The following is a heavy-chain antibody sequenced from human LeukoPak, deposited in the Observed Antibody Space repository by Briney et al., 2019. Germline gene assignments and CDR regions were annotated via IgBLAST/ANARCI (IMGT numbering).Heavy chain of an antibody. Sequence: GGSLRLSCAASGFTFKTVWMNWVRQAPGTGLEWVGRIKSNTDGGTTHYAAPVKGRFTISRDDSKDTLYLQMNSLKTEDTAVYYCTTENYYLAYWGQGTLVTVSS. CDR3: TTENYYLAY. J-gene: IGHJ4*02. CDR1: GFTFKTVW. CDR2: IKSNTDGGTT. D-gene: IGHD3-22*01. V-gene: IGHV3-15*01.